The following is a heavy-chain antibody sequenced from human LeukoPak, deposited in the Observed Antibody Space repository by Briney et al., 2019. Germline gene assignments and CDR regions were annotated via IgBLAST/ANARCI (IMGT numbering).Heavy chain of an antibody. D-gene: IGHD5-18*01. CDR2: INPNSGGT. CDR3: ARWIQLWLPLSYYYGMDV. V-gene: IGHV1-2*02. Sequence: ASVKVSCKASGYTFTGYYMHWVRQAPGQGLEWMGWINPNSGGTNYAQKFQGRVTMTRDTSISTAYMELSRLRSDDTAVYYFARWIQLWLPLSYYYGMDVWGQGTTVTVSS. CDR1: GYTFTGYY. J-gene: IGHJ6*02.